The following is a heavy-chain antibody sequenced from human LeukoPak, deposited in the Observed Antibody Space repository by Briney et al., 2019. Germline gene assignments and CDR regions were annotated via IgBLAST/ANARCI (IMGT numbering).Heavy chain of an antibody. V-gene: IGHV1-69*01. CDR3: ARLGYCSSTSCVCFDY. Sequence: SVKVSCKASGGTFSSYAISWVRQAPGQGLEWMGGIIPIFGTANYAQKFQGRVTITADESTSTAYMELSSLRSEDTAVYYCARLGYCSSTSCVCFDYWGQGTLVTVSS. CDR2: IIPIFGTA. CDR1: GGTFSSYA. D-gene: IGHD2-2*01. J-gene: IGHJ4*02.